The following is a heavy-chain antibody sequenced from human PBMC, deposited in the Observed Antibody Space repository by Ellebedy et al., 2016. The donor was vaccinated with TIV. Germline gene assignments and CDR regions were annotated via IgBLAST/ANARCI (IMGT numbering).Heavy chain of an antibody. Sequence: ASVKVSXXASGYTFTSYGISWVRQAPGQGLEWMGWISAYNDNTNYAQKLQGRVTMTTDTSTSTAYMELRSLRSDDTAVYYCARDRAMAAGDAFDIWGQGTMVTVSS. D-gene: IGHD6-13*01. V-gene: IGHV1-18*01. J-gene: IGHJ3*02. CDR1: GYTFTSYG. CDR2: ISAYNDNT. CDR3: ARDRAMAAGDAFDI.